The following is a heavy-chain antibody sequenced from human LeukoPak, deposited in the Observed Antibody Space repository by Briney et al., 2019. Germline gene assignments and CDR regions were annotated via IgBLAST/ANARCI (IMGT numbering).Heavy chain of an antibody. J-gene: IGHJ6*02. CDR2: MNPNSGNT. V-gene: IGHV1-8*01. CDR3: ARGPYSSGWYDIYYYYYGMDV. CDR1: GYTFTSYD. D-gene: IGHD6-19*01. Sequence: ASVKISCKASGYTFTSYDINWVRQATGQGLEWVGWMNPNSGNTGYAQKFQGRVTMTRNTSISTAYMELSSLRSEDTAVYYCARGPYSSGWYDIYYYYYGMDVWSQGTTVTVSS.